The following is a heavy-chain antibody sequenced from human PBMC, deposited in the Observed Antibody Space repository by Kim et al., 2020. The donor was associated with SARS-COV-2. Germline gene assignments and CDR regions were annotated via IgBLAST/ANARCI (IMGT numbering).Heavy chain of an antibody. CDR3: AKHIRTVDSFEV. V-gene: IGHV3-23*01. J-gene: IGHJ3*01. D-gene: IGHD2-21*01. Sequence: YFVDSLKGRFTISRDNSKNNLYLQMNNLRAEDTAVYYCAKHIRTVDSFEVWGQGTMVTVSS.